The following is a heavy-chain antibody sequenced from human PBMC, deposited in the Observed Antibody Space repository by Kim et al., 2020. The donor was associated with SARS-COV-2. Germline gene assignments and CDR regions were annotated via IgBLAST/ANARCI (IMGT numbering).Heavy chain of an antibody. CDR3: ARDHNNWNGANYYYGMDV. J-gene: IGHJ6*02. CDR2: IIPILGIA. CDR1: GGTFSSYA. V-gene: IGHV1-69*04. Sequence: SVKVSCKASGGTFSSYAISWVRQAPGQGLEWMGRIIPILGIANYAQKFQGRVTITADKSTSTAYMELSSLRSEDTAVYYCARDHNNWNGANYYYGMDVWGQGTTVTVSS. D-gene: IGHD1-1*01.